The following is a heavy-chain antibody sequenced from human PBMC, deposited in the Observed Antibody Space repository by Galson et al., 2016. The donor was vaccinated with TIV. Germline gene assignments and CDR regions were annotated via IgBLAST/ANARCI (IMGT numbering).Heavy chain of an antibody. CDR2: INPSGGDA. CDR1: GYTFTSYY. V-gene: IGHV1-46*01. J-gene: IGHJ5*02. CDR3: ARGRSDSRGLDP. D-gene: IGHD2-21*02. Sequence: SVKVSCKGSGYTFTSYYIHWVRQAPGQGLEWMGRINPSGGDATYAQKFQGRVILTRDTSTSTIYMDLSRLRPNDTAVYYCARGRSDSRGLDPWGQGTLVTVSS.